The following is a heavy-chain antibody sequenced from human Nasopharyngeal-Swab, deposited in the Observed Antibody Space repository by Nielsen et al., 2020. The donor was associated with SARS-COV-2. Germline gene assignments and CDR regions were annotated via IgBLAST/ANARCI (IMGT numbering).Heavy chain of an antibody. CDR2: TNQDGTER. CDR3: ARVRGGRSSWVYFDY. J-gene: IGHJ4*02. Sequence: GGSLRLSCAASGFTFTNYWMAWIRQAAGKGLEWVANTNQDGTERYYVDSVKGRFTISRDNGQSLLYLQMNSLRAEDTAVYYCARVRGGRSSWVYFDYWGQGTLVTVSS. CDR1: GFTFTNYW. D-gene: IGHD6-13*01. V-gene: IGHV3-7*03.